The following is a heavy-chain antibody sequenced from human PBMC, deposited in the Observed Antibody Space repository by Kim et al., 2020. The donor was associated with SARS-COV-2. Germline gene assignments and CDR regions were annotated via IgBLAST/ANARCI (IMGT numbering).Heavy chain of an antibody. D-gene: IGHD3-16*01. CDR3: VKGMTPMGGY. V-gene: IGHV3-74*01. CDR2: ISEDASRI. J-gene: IGHJ4*02. CDR1: GFTFRSQM. Sequence: GVSLRLSCAASGFTFRSQMMHWVRQTPGKGLVWVSRISEDASRIDYADAVKGRFTISRDNAKNTLYLQMDSLRLEYTAVYYCVKGMTPMGGYWGQGTQVIVSS.